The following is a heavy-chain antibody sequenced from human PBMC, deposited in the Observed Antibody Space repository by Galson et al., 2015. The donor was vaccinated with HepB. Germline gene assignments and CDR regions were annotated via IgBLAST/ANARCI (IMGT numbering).Heavy chain of an antibody. CDR1: GFTFDDYA. J-gene: IGHJ3*02. CDR2: ISWNSGSI. CDR3: AKDQRAVAGRGGAFDI. D-gene: IGHD6-19*01. Sequence: SLRLSCAASGFTFDDYAMHWVRQAPGKGLEWVSVISWNSGSIGYADSVKGRFTISRDNAKNSLYLQMDSLRAEDTALYYCAKDQRAVAGRGGAFDIWGQGTMVTVSS. V-gene: IGHV3-9*01.